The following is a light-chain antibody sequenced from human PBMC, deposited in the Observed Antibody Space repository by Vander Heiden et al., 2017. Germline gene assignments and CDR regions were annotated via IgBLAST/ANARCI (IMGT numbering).Light chain of an antibody. CDR2: DDS. CDR3: QVWDSSSDHPSGV. J-gene: IGLJ2*01. Sequence: SYVLTQPPSVSVAPGQTARITCGGSNIGSKSLHGSQQKPGQGPVLVVYDDSARPSGIPERFSGSNSGNTATLTISRVEAGDEADYYCQVWDSSSDHPSGVFGGGTKLTVL. V-gene: IGLV3-21*02. CDR1: NIGSKS.